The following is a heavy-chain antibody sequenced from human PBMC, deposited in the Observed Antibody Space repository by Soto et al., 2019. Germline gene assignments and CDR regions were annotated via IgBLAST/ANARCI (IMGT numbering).Heavy chain of an antibody. J-gene: IGHJ4*02. V-gene: IGHV3-23*01. CDR2: ISESGAST. CDR1: RFTFSSYA. D-gene: IGHD2-21*02. Sequence: GGSLRLSCAASRFTFSSYAMSWVRQGPGKGLEWVSAISESGASTYYADSVKGRFTISRDNSKNTLYLQMNSLRVEDTAVYYCEKHSKRYCGGDCSWGYWGQGTLVTVSS. CDR3: EKHSKRYCGGDCSWGY.